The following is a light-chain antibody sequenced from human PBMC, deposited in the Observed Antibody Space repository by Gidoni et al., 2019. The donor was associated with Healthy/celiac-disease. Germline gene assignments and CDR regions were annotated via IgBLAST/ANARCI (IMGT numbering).Light chain of an antibody. CDR1: HDITNY. CDR2: DAS. V-gene: IGKV1-33*01. CDR3: QQYGA. Sequence: DIQMTQSPSSLSASLGDRVTITCQASHDITNYLNWYQQKPGKAPKLLIYDASNLETGVPSRFSGSGSGTDFTFTISSLQPEDIATYYCQQYGAFGGGTKVEIK. J-gene: IGKJ4*01.